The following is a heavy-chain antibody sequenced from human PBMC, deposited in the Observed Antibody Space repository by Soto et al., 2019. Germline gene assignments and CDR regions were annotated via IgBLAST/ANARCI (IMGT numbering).Heavy chain of an antibody. CDR3: TTGSVEGY. Sequence: EVQLVESGGGLVKPGGPLRLSCAASGFIISGAWMNWVRQAPGKGLEWVGRIKTKAHGETTDYAAPVKGRFTISRDDSENTLSLQMSSLKIEDTAVYFCTTGSVEGYWGQGTLVTVSS. D-gene: IGHD1-26*01. CDR1: GFIISGAW. CDR2: IKTKAHGETT. V-gene: IGHV3-15*07. J-gene: IGHJ4*02.